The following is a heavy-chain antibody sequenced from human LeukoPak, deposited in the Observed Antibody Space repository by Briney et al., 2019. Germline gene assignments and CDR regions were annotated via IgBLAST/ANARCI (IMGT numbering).Heavy chain of an antibody. D-gene: IGHD3-22*01. CDR1: GYSISRAYS. V-gene: IGHV4-38-2*02. J-gene: IGHJ4*02. Sequence: SETLSLTCSVSGYSISRAYSWGWVRQPPGKGLEWIGSLYDSGSSYYNPSLKSRVTLSVDTSKNELSLQLNSGTAADTAVYFCARGVGYDDTLGSYYGFFDYWGQGTLVAVSS. CDR3: ARGVGYDDTLGSYYGFFDY. CDR2: LYDSGSS.